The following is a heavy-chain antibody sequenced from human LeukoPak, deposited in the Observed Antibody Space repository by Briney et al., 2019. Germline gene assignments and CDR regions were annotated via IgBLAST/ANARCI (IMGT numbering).Heavy chain of an antibody. J-gene: IGHJ3*02. Sequence: PSQTLSLTCTVSGGSISSGSYYWSWIRQPAGKGLEWIGRIYTSGSTNYSPSLKSRVTISVDTSKNQFSLKLSSVTAADTAVYCCARAVPVVIPFGIWGQGTMVTVSS. CDR3: ARAVPVVIPFGI. V-gene: IGHV4-61*02. D-gene: IGHD3-22*01. CDR1: GGSISSGSYY. CDR2: IYTSGST.